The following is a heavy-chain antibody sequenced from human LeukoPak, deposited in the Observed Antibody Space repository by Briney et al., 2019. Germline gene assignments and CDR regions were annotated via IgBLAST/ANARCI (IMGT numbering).Heavy chain of an antibody. V-gene: IGHV4-59*08. CDR1: GGSISGYY. CDR2: IHSSGST. D-gene: IGHD6-13*01. Sequence: SETLSLTCTVSGGSISGYYWGWIRQSPGKGLEWIGYIHSSGSTNYKASLNSRLTISVDTSKNQFSLTLTSVTATDTAVYYCARRLRLSSSWAYFDFWGQGTPVTVSS. CDR3: ARRLRLSSSWAYFDF. J-gene: IGHJ4*02.